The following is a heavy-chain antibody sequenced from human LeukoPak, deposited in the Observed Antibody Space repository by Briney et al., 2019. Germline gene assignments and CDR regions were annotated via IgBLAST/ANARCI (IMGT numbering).Heavy chain of an antibody. CDR2: IYPGDSDT. CDR1: GYSFTSYW. D-gene: IGHD3-10*01. V-gene: IGHV5-51*01. J-gene: IGHJ4*02. Sequence: GESLKISCKGSGYSFTSYWIGWVRQMPGKGLEWMGIIYPGDSDTRYSPSFQGQVTISTDKSISTAYLQWSSLKAWDTAMYYCAIDYYGSGSYLDYWGQGTLVTVSS. CDR3: AIDYYGSGSYLDY.